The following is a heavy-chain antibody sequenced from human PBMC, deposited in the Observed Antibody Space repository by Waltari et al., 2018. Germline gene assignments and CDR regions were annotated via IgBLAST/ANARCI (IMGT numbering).Heavy chain of an antibody. V-gene: IGHV4-34*01. J-gene: IGHJ5*02. D-gene: IGHD6-13*01. CDR2: INHSGRT. Sequence: QVQLQQWGAGLLKPSETLSLTCAVYGGSFSGYYWSWIRQPPGKGLEWIGEINHSGRTNYNPSLKSRVTISVDTSKNQFSLKLSSVTAADTAVYYCARGGKYSSSWYWFDPWGQGTLVTVSS. CDR1: GGSFSGYY. CDR3: ARGGKYSSSWYWFDP.